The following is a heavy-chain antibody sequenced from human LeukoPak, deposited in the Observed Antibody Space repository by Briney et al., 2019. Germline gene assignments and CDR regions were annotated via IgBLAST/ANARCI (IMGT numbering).Heavy chain of an antibody. D-gene: IGHD1-26*01. Sequence: ASVKVSCKASGYTFTVYYLHWVRQAPGQGLEWMGWIYPKTGDTSYAQKFQGRVTMTRDTSISTAYMELIGLRSDDTAVYYCAGPWDQVGFDPWGQGTLVSVSS. V-gene: IGHV1-2*02. CDR2: IYPKTGDT. CDR1: GYTFTVYY. CDR3: AGPWDQVGFDP. J-gene: IGHJ5*02.